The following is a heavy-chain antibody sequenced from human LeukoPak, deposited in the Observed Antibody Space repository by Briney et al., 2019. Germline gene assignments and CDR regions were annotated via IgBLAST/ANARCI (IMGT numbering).Heavy chain of an antibody. D-gene: IGHD3-22*01. V-gene: IGHV4-4*07. Sequence: SETLSLTCTVSGGSISSYFWSWIRQPAGKGLEWVGRIHSSGSTNYNPSLKGRVTISVDTSKNQFSLKLSSVTAADTAVYYCAREGGDYYDSSNDYWGQGTLVTVSS. CDR3: AREGGDYYDSSNDY. J-gene: IGHJ4*02. CDR2: IHSSGST. CDR1: GGSISSYF.